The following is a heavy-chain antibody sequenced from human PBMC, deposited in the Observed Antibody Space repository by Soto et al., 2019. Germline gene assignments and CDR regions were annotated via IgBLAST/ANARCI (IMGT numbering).Heavy chain of an antibody. V-gene: IGHV3-73*01. J-gene: IGHJ4*02. CDR1: GFTFSGST. D-gene: IGHD3-3*01. CDR2: IGSKANNYAA. Sequence: LRLSCAASGFTFSGSTLHWVRQASGKGLEWVGRIGSKANNYAAAYAVSLKGRFTISRDDSRNTAYLQMSSLKTEDTAVYYCARGVYPFWSGHPKGLDYWGQGTVVTVSS. CDR3: ARGVYPFWSGHPKGLDY.